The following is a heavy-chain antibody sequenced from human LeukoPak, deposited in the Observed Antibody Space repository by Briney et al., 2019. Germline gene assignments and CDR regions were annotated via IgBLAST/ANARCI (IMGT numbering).Heavy chain of an antibody. V-gene: IGHV3-49*04. J-gene: IGHJ4*02. Sequence: PGRSLRLSCTASGFMFGGYAVSWVHQAPGKGLEWVGFIRSESYGGTTEYAASVKGRFTISRDDSKSIAYLQMNSLKTEDTAVYYCSRAVAHLDYWGQGTLVTVSS. CDR1: GFMFGGYA. D-gene: IGHD4-23*01. CDR2: IRSESYGGTT. CDR3: SRAVAHLDY.